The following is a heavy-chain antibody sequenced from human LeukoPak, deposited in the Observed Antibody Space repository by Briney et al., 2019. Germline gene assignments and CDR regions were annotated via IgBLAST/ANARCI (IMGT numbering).Heavy chain of an antibody. D-gene: IGHD6-13*01. J-gene: IGHJ4*02. V-gene: IGHV4-39*01. CDR3: ARSWFSTGPADY. CDR2: LYYSVST. CDR1: GGSISSSSYY. Sequence: KPSETLSLTCTVSGGSISSSSYYWGWIRQPPGKGLEWIGTLYYSVSTYYNPSLKSRVAISVDTSKNQFSLKLTSVTAADTAVYYCARSWFSTGPADYWGQGTLVTVSS.